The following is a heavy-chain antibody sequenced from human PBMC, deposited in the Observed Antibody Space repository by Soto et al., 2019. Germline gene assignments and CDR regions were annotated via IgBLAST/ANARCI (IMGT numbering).Heavy chain of an antibody. V-gene: IGHV4-4*07. Sequence: PSETLSLTCTVSGGSISSYYWSWIRQPAGKGLEWIGRIYTSGSTNYNPSLKSRVTMSVDTSKNQFSLKLSSATAADTAVYYCAMEHYYGSGTYFDYWGQGTLVTVSS. J-gene: IGHJ4*02. CDR3: AMEHYYGSGTYFDY. CDR1: GGSISSYY. CDR2: IYTSGST. D-gene: IGHD3-10*01.